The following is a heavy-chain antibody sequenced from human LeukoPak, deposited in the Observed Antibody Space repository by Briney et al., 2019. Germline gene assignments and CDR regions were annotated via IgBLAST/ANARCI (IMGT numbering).Heavy chain of an antibody. D-gene: IGHD3-10*01. Sequence: GGSLRLSCAASGFTVSSNYMSWVRQAPGKGLEWVSVIYSGGSTYYADSVKGRFTISRDNSKNTLYLQMNSLRAEDTAVYYCAGSPGVYYYGSGSSHFDYWGQGTLVTVSS. CDR1: GFTVSSNY. CDR2: IYSGGST. J-gene: IGHJ4*02. CDR3: AGSPGVYYYGSGSSHFDY. V-gene: IGHV3-53*01.